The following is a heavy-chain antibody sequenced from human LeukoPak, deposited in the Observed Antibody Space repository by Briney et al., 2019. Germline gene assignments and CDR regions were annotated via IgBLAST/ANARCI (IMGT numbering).Heavy chain of an antibody. D-gene: IGHD3-22*01. CDR3: AKDSDSSGFIDY. CDR1: GFTFSSYE. V-gene: IGHV3-23*01. J-gene: IGHJ4*02. Sequence: GGSLRLSCAASGFTFSSYEMNRVRQAPGKGLEWVSAISGSGGSTYYADSVKGRFTISRDNSKNTLYLQMNSLRAEDTAVYYCAKDSDSSGFIDYWGQGTLVTVSS. CDR2: ISGSGGST.